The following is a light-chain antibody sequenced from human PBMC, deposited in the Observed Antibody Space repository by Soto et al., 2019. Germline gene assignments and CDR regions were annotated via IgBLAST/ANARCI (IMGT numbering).Light chain of an antibody. CDR3: AAWDDRLSAHYL. CDR1: SSNIGSND. CDR2: SNN. Sequence: QSVLPQPPSASGTPGQRVTISCSGSSSNIGSNDVFWYQQLPGTAPKLLIYSNNQRPSGVPDRFSGSKSGTSASLAISGLRSEDEGDYYCAAWDDRLSAHYLFGTGTKVT. V-gene: IGLV1-47*02. J-gene: IGLJ1*01.